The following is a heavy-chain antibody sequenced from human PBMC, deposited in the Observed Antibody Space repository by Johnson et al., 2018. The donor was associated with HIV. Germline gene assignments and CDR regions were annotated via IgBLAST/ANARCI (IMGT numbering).Heavy chain of an antibody. Sequence: VQLVESGGVVVQPGGSLRLSCAASGFTFDDYAMHWVRQAPRKGLEWVSLISWDGGSTYYADSVEGRFTISRDNSKNSLYLQMNSLRAEDTALYFCAKEEGSIGWFDAFDIWGQGTMVTVSS. CDR1: GFTFDDYA. J-gene: IGHJ3*02. CDR3: AKEEGSIGWFDAFDI. V-gene: IGHV3-43D*03. CDR2: ISWDGGST. D-gene: IGHD6-19*01.